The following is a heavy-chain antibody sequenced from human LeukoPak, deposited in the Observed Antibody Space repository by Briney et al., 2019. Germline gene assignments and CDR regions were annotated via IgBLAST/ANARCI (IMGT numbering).Heavy chain of an antibody. CDR2: IGAPGGT. CDR1: GFTLSNYD. CDR3: VRASSGFDY. D-gene: IGHD2-15*01. J-gene: IGHJ4*02. Sequence: GGSLRLSCAASGFTLSNYDMHWVRQAIGKGLEWVSAIGAPGGTYYPDSVKGRFTISRENAKNSLYLQMNSLRAGDTAVYYCVRASSGFDYWGQGTLVTVSS. V-gene: IGHV3-13*01.